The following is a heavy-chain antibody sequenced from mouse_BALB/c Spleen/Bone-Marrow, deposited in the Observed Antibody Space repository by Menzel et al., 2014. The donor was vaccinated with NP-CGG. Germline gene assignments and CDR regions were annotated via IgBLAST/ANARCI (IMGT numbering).Heavy chain of an antibody. Sequence: EVHLVESGGDLVKPGGSLKLSCAASGFTFSSYGMSWDRQTPDNRLEWVATISSGGSYTYYPDSVKGRFTISRDNATNTLCLKMNSLKSEDTAMYYCARRRKWRVRRSFDVWGAGTTRTVSS. CDR3: ARRRKWRVRRSFDV. CDR2: ISSGGSYT. V-gene: IGHV5-6*01. J-gene: IGHJ1*01. CDR1: GFTFSSYG.